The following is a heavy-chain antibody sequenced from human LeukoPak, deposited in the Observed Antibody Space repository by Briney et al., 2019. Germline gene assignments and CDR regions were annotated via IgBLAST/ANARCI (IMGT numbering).Heavy chain of an antibody. CDR1: GFSLSTSRVG. D-gene: IGHD3-16*01. CDR2: IYWDDDK. J-gene: IGHJ5*02. Sequence: SGPTLVKPTQTLTLTCTFSGFSLSTSRVGVGWIRQPPGKALEWLALIYWDDDKRYSPSLKSRLTITKDTSKNQVVLIMTNMDPVDTGTYYCAHRQIQGIMFGGGGFDPWGQGTLVTVSS. V-gene: IGHV2-5*02. CDR3: AHRQIQGIMFGGGGFDP.